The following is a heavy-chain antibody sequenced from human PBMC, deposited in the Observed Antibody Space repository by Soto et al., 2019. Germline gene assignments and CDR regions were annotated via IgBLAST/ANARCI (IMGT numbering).Heavy chain of an antibody. CDR3: AKQTYYYDSSGYYYSYYFDY. V-gene: IGHV3-23*01. J-gene: IGHJ4*02. CDR2: ISGSGGST. Sequence: GGSLRLSCAASGFTFSSYAMSWVRQAPGKGLEWVSAISGSGGSTYYADSVKGRFTISRDNSKNTLYLQMNSLRAEDMAVYYCAKQTYYYDSSGYYYSYYFDYWGQGTLVTVSS. D-gene: IGHD3-22*01. CDR1: GFTFSSYA.